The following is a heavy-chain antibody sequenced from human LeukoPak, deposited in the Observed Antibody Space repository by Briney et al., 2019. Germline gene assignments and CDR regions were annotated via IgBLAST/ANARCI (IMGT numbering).Heavy chain of an antibody. CDR3: ARDSQLYDSSGYYYDFGAFDI. Sequence: PSETLSLTCTVSGGSISSHYWSWIRQPPGKGLEWIGYIYYSGSTYYNPSLKSRVTISVDTSKNPFSLKLSSVTAADTAVYYCARDSQLYDSSGYYYDFGAFDIWGQGTMVTVSS. CDR1: GGSISSHY. J-gene: IGHJ3*02. D-gene: IGHD3-22*01. CDR2: IYYSGST. V-gene: IGHV4-59*11.